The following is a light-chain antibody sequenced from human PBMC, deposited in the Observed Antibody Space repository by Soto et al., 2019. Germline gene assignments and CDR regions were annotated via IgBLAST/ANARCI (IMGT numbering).Light chain of an antibody. Sequence: QSALTQPASVSGSPGQSITISCTGTSSDIGAYNYVSWYQQHPGKAPTLMIYEVGNRPSGASNRFSGSKSGNTASLTISGLQAEYEADYYCSSYTTSSTWVFGGGTKVTVL. CDR1: SSDIGAYNY. V-gene: IGLV2-14*01. CDR3: SSYTTSSTWV. J-gene: IGLJ3*02. CDR2: EVG.